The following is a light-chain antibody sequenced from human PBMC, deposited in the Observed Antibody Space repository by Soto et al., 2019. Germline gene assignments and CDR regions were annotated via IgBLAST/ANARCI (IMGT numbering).Light chain of an antibody. CDR2: NAS. CDR3: QQYNNWPWT. Sequence: EIVLTQSPATLSLSPGERATLSCRASQSVGRDYLAWYQRKPGQAPRLVIYNASNRASGIPDRFSGSGSGTDFTLTISDVEPEDFAVYYCQQYNNWPWTFGQGTKVDIK. V-gene: IGKV3D-20*02. J-gene: IGKJ1*01. CDR1: QSVGRDY.